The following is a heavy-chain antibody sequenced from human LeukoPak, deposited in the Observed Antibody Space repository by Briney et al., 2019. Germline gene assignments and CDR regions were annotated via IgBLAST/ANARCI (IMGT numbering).Heavy chain of an antibody. CDR1: GFTFSTYG. D-gene: IGHD2-8*01. V-gene: IGHV3-33*01. Sequence: GGSLRLSCAASGFTFSTYGMDWVRQAPGKGLEWVAVIGADGSTTYYAESVKGRFTISRDNSKSTLFLQMNSLRAEDTAVCYCARPRLFKGVFDDWGQGTMVTVSS. CDR3: ARPRLFKGVFDD. CDR2: IGADGSTT. J-gene: IGHJ3*01.